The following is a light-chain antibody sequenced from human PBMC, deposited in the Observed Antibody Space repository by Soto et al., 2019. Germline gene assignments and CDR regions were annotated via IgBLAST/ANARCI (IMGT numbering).Light chain of an antibody. Sequence: DIQMTQSPSSVSASVGDRVTITCRATQGLSDSLAGYQQKPGKAPKLLISVTSRLQSGVPSRFSGSASGTDFTLTIDRLQPEDLATYYCQQGHNWPLTFGQGTRLEIK. CDR3: QQGHNWPLT. V-gene: IGKV1-12*01. CDR2: VTS. J-gene: IGKJ5*01. CDR1: QGLSDS.